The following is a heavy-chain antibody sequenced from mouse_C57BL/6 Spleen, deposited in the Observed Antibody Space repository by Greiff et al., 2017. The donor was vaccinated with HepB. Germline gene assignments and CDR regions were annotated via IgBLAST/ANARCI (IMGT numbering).Heavy chain of an antibody. CDR2: IDPENGDT. Sequence: DVQLQESGAELVRPGASVKLSCTASGFNIKDDYMHWVKQRPEQGLEWIGWIDPENGDTEYASKFQGKATITADTSSNTAYLQLSSLTSEDTAVYYCTTPYDYYSWFAYWGQGTLVTVSA. CDR1: GFNIKDDY. CDR3: TTPYDYYSWFAY. V-gene: IGHV14-4*01. J-gene: IGHJ3*01. D-gene: IGHD2-4*01.